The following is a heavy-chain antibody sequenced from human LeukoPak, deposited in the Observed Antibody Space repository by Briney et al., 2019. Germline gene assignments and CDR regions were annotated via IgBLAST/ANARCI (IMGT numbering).Heavy chain of an antibody. CDR1: GGSFSSDNYY. V-gene: IGHV4-61*01. D-gene: IGHD4-17*01. CDR2: IYYSGST. Sequence: SEALSLTCTVSGGSFSSDNYYWSWIRQPPGKGLEWIGYIYYSGSTNYNPSLKSRVTISLDTSKNQFSLKMRSVTPRRPLVFNFARDPWLTVTTLYFDLWGRGTLVAVSS. J-gene: IGHJ2*01. CDR3: ARDPWLTVTTLYFDL.